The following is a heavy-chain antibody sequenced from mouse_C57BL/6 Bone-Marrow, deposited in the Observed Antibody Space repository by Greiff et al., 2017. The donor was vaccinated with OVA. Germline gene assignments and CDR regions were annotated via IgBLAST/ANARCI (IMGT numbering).Heavy chain of an antibody. D-gene: IGHD1-1*01. J-gene: IGHJ4*01. V-gene: IGHV5-15*01. CDR2: ISNLAYSI. Sequence: EVHLVESGGGLVQPGGSLKLSCAASGFTFSDYGMAWVRQAPRKGPEWVAFISNLAYSIYYADTVTGRFTISSENAKNTLYLEMSSLRSEDTAMYYCARQDTTVVATDYAMDYWGKGTSVTVSS. CDR3: ARQDTTVVATDYAMDY. CDR1: GFTFSDYG.